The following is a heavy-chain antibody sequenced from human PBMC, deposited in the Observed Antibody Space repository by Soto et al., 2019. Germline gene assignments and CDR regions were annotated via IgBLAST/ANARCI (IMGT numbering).Heavy chain of an antibody. CDR1: GGTFSSYA. CDR2: IIPIFGTA. V-gene: IGHV1-69*13. Sequence: SVKVSCKASGGTFSSYAISWVRQAPGQGLEWMGGIIPIFGTANYAQKFQGRVTITADESTSTAYMELSSLRSEDTAVYHCARGRYYYGSGSYYNFSFDYWGQGTLVTVSS. CDR3: ARGRYYYGSGSYYNFSFDY. J-gene: IGHJ4*02. D-gene: IGHD3-10*01.